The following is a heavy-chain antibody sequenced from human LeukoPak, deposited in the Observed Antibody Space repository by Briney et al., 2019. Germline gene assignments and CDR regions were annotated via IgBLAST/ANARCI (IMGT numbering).Heavy chain of an antibody. CDR1: GFTFSSYG. J-gene: IGHJ4*02. D-gene: IGHD1-26*01. CDR3: ARDMGSGYFDY. V-gene: IGHV3-33*01. Sequence: GGSLRLSCAASGFTFSSYGMHWVRQAPGKGLEWVAVIWYDGSNKHYADSVKGRFTISRDNYKNTLYLQMNSLRAEDTAVYYCARDMGSGYFDYWGQGTLVTVSS. CDR2: IWYDGSNK.